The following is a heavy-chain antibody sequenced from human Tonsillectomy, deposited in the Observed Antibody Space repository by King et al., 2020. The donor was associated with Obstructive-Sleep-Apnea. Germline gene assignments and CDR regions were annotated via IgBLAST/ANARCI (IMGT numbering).Heavy chain of an antibody. CDR2: IYWNDDK. J-gene: IGHJ4*02. Sequence: ITLKESGPTLVKPTQTLTLTFTFSVFSLSTSGVCVGWIRQPPGKALEWLALIYWNDDKRYSPSLKSRLTITKDTSKNQVVLTMTNMDPVDTATDYGAHSPSQLRWFGELLLQYYFDYWGQGTLVTVSS. CDR1: VFSLSTSGVC. D-gene: IGHD3-10*01. CDR3: AHSPSQLRWFGELLLQYYFDY. V-gene: IGHV2-5*01.